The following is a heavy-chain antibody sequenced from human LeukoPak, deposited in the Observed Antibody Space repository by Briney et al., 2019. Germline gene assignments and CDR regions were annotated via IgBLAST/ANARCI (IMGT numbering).Heavy chain of an antibody. V-gene: IGHV3-21*01. CDR3: AGTPRSSLLFDI. Sequence: GGSLRLSCAASGFTFSSYSMNWVRQAPGKGLEWVSSISSSSSYIYYADSVKGRFTISRDNAKNSLYLQMNSLRAEDTAVYYCAGTPRSSLLFDIWGQGTMVTVSS. D-gene: IGHD6-6*01. J-gene: IGHJ3*02. CDR1: GFTFSSYS. CDR2: ISSSSSYI.